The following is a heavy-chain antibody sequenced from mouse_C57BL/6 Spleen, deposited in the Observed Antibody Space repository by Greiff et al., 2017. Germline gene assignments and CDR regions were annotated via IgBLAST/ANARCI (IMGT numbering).Heavy chain of an antibody. J-gene: IGHJ2*01. CDR2: IHPNSGST. D-gene: IGHD2-3*01. CDR1: GYTFTSSW. V-gene: IGHV1-64*01. Sequence: QVQLKQPGAELVNPGASVKLSCKASGYTFTSSWMHWVKQRPGQGLEWIGMIHPNSGSTNYNEKFKSKATLTVDKSSSTVYMQVSSLTSEDYAVYYCARWYDGFDYWGQGTTLTVSS. CDR3: ARWYDGFDY.